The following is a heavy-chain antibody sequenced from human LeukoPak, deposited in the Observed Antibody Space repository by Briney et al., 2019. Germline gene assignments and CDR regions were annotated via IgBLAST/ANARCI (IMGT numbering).Heavy chain of an antibody. CDR1: GFSLSTYD. D-gene: IGHD6-6*01. CDR3: TRELRGIASHYHGMDV. V-gene: IGHV3-13*01. J-gene: IGHJ6*02. CDR2: LGTNGDS. Sequence: GGSLRLSCVASGFSLSTYDMYWVRQAAGRGLEWVSALGTNGDSYYLGSVKGRFTISRDDGKNSLYLQMNSLGVEDTAVYCCTRELRGIASHYHGMDVWGQGTTVTVSS.